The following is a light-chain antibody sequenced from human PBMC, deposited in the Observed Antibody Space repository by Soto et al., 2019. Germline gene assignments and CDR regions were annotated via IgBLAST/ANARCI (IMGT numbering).Light chain of an antibody. CDR2: KAS. Sequence: DIQMTQSPSTLSASVGDRVTITCRASQSISSWLAWYQQKPVKAPKLLIYKASTLESGVPSRFSGSGSWTEFTLTISSLQPDDFATYYCQQYNNYGSWTFGQGTKVDIK. J-gene: IGKJ1*01. CDR1: QSISSW. V-gene: IGKV1-5*03. CDR3: QQYNNYGSWT.